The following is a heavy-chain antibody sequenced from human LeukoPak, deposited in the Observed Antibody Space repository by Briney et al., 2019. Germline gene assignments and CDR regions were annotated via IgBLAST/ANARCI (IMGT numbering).Heavy chain of an antibody. CDR3: ARGRNQLTHSDYSSGAQRIFDY. Sequence: GASVKVSCKASGYTFTGYCMHWVRQAPGQGLEWMGRINPNSGGTNYAQKFQGRVTMTRDTSISTAYMELSRLRSDDTAVYYCARGRNQLTHSDYSSGAQRIFDYWGQGTLVTVSS. CDR1: GYTFTGYC. V-gene: IGHV1-2*06. D-gene: IGHD3-22*01. CDR2: INPNSGGT. J-gene: IGHJ4*02.